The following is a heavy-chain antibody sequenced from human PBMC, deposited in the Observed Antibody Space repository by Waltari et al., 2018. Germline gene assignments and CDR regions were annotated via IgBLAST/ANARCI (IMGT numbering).Heavy chain of an antibody. V-gene: IGHV3-21*01. J-gene: IGHJ4*02. CDR1: ALTSRRPT. D-gene: IGHD5-18*01. Sequence: EVQLVESGVGLVKPGGPLRLACAASALTSRRPTTNWVRQAPGKGLEWVSSISSVSSYKYYTDSVKGRFTISRDNAKDSLYLQMNSLRVEDTAMYYCVRDRTWIQSDLYYFDSWGQGTLVTVSS. CDR3: VRDRTWIQSDLYYFDS. CDR2: ISSVSSYK.